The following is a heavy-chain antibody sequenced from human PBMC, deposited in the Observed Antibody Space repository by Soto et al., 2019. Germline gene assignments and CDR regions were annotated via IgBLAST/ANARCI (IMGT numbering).Heavy chain of an antibody. D-gene: IGHD1-1*01. Sequence: GRSPRLSCEASGFIFSNYWMHWVRQTPGTGLVWVSRISNDGSITNYADSVKGRFTISRDNAKNTLYLQMNSLRAEDTAVYYYAKDLHWNQADYWSQGALVIVSA. CDR3: AKDLHWNQADY. V-gene: IGHV3-74*01. J-gene: IGHJ4*02. CDR1: GFIFSNYW. CDR2: ISNDGSIT.